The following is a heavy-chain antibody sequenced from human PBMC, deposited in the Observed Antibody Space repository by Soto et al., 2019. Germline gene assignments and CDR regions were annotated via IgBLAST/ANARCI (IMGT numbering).Heavy chain of an antibody. V-gene: IGHV3-23*01. J-gene: IGHJ4*02. D-gene: IGHD2-21*01. CDR2: ISNTGRTT. CDR1: GFTFSTSS. CDR3: AKDSVRISYSAL. Sequence: PGGSLRLSCAASGFTFSTSSMSWVRQPPGKGLEWVSVISNTGRTTYYADSVNGRFTISRDNSKNTLYLHLNSLRAKDTAVYYCAKDSVRISYSALWGQGTLVTVSS.